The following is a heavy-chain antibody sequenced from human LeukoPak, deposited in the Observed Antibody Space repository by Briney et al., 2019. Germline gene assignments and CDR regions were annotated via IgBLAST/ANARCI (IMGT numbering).Heavy chain of an antibody. CDR2: IYYSGST. D-gene: IGHD6-13*01. CDR3: ARSPRGSSRHPGSLNWFDP. V-gene: IGHV4-31*03. CDR1: GGSISSGGYY. J-gene: IGHJ5*02. Sequence: KTSETLSLTCTVSGGSISSGGYYWSWIRQHPGKGLEWIGYIYYSGSTYYNPSLKSRVTISVDTSKNQFSLKLSSVTAADTAVYYCARSPRGSSRHPGSLNWFDPWGQGTLVTVSS.